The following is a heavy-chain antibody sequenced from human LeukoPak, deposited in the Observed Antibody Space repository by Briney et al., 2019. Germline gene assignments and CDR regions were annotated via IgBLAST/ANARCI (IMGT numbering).Heavy chain of an antibody. V-gene: IGHV3-66*01. CDR1: GFTVSTKY. Sequence: PGGSLRLSCAASGFTVSTKYMSWVRQAPGKGLEWVSVIYSGGNTYYADSVKDRFTISRDNSKNTLYLQMNSLRAEDTAVYYCARDRSNCGLDVWGQGTTVTVSS. D-gene: IGHD1-1*01. J-gene: IGHJ6*02. CDR3: ARDRSNCGLDV. CDR2: IYSGGNT.